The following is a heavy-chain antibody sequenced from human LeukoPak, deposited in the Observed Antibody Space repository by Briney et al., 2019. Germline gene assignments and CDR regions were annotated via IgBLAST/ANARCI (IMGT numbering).Heavy chain of an antibody. CDR1: GFTFSTYG. D-gene: IGHD3-10*01. CDR2: IRSSTGVI. J-gene: IGHJ4*02. Sequence: PGGSLRLSCIASGFTFSTYGTHWVRQAPGKGLEWVSYIRSSTGVIYYADSVKGRFTISGDNAKNSVYLQMNSLTVEDTAVYYCARDHLWSFDYWGQGTLITVSS. CDR3: ARDHLWSFDY. V-gene: IGHV3-48*01.